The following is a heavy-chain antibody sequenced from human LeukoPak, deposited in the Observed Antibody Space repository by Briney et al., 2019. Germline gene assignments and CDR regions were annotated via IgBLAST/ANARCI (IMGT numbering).Heavy chain of an antibody. D-gene: IGHD3-22*01. Sequence: SETLSLTCAVSGYSISSGYYWGWIRQPPGKGLEWIGSIYHSGSTYYNPSLESRVTISVDTSKNQFSLKLSSVTAADTAVYYCARPDSDYYDSRRGAFDIWGQGTMVTVSS. J-gene: IGHJ3*02. V-gene: IGHV4-38-2*01. CDR1: GYSISSGYY. CDR2: IYHSGST. CDR3: ARPDSDYYDSRRGAFDI.